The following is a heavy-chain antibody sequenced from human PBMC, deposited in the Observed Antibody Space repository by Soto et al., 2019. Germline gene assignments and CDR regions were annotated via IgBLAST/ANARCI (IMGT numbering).Heavy chain of an antibody. Sequence: ASVKVSCKASGYTFTSYGISWVRQAPGQGLEWMGWISAYNGNTNYAQKLQGRVTMTTDTSTSTAYMELRSLRSDDTAVYYCARVRAAAGSYYFDYWGQGTLATVSS. D-gene: IGHD6-13*01. V-gene: IGHV1-18*04. CDR2: ISAYNGNT. CDR1: GYTFTSYG. J-gene: IGHJ4*02. CDR3: ARVRAAAGSYYFDY.